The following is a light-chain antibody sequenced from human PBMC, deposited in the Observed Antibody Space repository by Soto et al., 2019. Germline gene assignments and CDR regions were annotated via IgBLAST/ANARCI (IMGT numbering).Light chain of an antibody. Sequence: QSALTQPTSASGSPGQSVTISCTGTSSDVGGYNYVSWYQQHPGKAPKVLIYDVSKRPSGVPDRFSGSKSGNTASLTVSGLQAEDEAEYYCGSYAGNINYYVFGTGTKLTVL. J-gene: IGLJ1*01. CDR3: GSYAGNINYYV. CDR2: DVS. V-gene: IGLV2-8*01. CDR1: SSDVGGYNY.